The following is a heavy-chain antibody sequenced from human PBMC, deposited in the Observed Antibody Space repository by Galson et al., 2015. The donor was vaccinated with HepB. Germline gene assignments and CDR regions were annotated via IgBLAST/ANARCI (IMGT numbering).Heavy chain of an antibody. CDR2: ISGDGDST. CDR1: GFTFSNYA. Sequence: SLRLSCAASGFTFSNYAMNWVRQAPGKGPEWVSSISGDGDSTYYADSVKGRFTISRDNSKNSLFLQMNNLRAEDTAVYYRASEGSSVTPSGFDYWGQGTLVTVSS. CDR3: ASEGSSVTPSGFDY. J-gene: IGHJ4*02. V-gene: IGHV3-23*01. D-gene: IGHD4-17*01.